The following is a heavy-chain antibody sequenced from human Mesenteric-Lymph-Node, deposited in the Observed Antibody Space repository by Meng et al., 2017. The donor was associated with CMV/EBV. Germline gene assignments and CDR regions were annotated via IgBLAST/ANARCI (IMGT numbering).Heavy chain of an antibody. CDR2: ISSNGGST. J-gene: IGHJ6*02. CDR3: ARGLRDPLDYGGSSLDYYYGLDV. CDR1: GFTFSSYA. D-gene: IGHD4-23*01. V-gene: IGHV3-64*02. Sequence: GGSLRLSCAASGFTFSSYAMHWVRQAPGKGLEYVSAISSNGGSTYYADSVKGRFTISRDNSKNTLYLQMGSLRAEDMAVYYCARGLRDPLDYGGSSLDYYYGLDVWGQGTTVTVSS.